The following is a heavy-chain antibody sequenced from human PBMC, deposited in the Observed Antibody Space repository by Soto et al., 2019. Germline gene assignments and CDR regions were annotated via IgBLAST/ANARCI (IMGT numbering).Heavy chain of an antibody. CDR1: GGSISSSSYY. CDR2: IYYSGST. Sequence: SETLSLTCTVSGGSISSSSYYWGWIRQPPGKGLEWIGSIYYSGSTYYNPSLKSRVTLSVDTSKNQFSLKLSSVTAADTAVYYCARLVVGDRKEGHFGDYWGQGTLVTVSS. D-gene: IGHD3-10*01. CDR3: ARLVVGDRKEGHFGDY. J-gene: IGHJ4*02. V-gene: IGHV4-39*01.